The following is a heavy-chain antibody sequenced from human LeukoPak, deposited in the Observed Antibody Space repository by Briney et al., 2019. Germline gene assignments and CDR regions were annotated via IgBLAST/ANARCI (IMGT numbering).Heavy chain of an antibody. Sequence: GRSLRLSCAASGFTFSSYSRNWVRQAPGRGLEWVANINHDATEKYYVDSVKGRFTISRDNAKKSLYLQMNRLRADDTAVYHCARVRSAAAGPLDYWGQGTLVTVSS. J-gene: IGHJ4*02. V-gene: IGHV3-7*01. CDR1: GFTFSSYS. D-gene: IGHD6-13*01. CDR2: INHDATEK. CDR3: ARVRSAAAGPLDY.